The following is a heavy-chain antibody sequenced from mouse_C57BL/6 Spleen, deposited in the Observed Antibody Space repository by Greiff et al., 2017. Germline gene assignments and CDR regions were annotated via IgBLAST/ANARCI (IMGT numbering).Heavy chain of an antibody. CDR3: ARERDCGSSYGWFAY. CDR2: IHPNSGST. CDR1: GYTFTSYW. J-gene: IGHJ3*01. Sequence: QVQLQQPGAELVKPGASVKLSCKASGYTFTSYWMHWVKQRPGQGLEWIGMIHPNSGSTNYNEKFKSKATLTVDKSSSTAYMQLSSLTSEDSAVYYGARERDCGSSYGWFAYWGQGTLVTVSA. D-gene: IGHD1-1*01. V-gene: IGHV1-64*01.